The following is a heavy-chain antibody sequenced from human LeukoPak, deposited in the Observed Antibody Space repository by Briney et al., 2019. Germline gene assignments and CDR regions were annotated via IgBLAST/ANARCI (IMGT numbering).Heavy chain of an antibody. J-gene: IGHJ4*02. CDR1: GFTFSSYA. CDR3: AKGLQWELPFDY. Sequence: GGSLRLSCAASGFTFSSYAMSWVRQAPGKGLEWLSSISGSGGSTYYADSVKGRFTISRDNSKNMLYVQMNSLRAEETALYSCAKGLQWELPFDYWGQGTLVTVSS. V-gene: IGHV3-23*01. CDR2: ISGSGGST. D-gene: IGHD1-26*01.